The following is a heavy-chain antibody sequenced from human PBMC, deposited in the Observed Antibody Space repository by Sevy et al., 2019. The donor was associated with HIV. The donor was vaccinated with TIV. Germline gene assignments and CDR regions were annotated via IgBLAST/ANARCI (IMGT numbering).Heavy chain of an antibody. CDR2: FDPEDGER. Sequence: ASVKVSCKVPGYTLTEFSMHWVRQAPGKGLEWMGTFDPEDGERIYSQKFQVRFTMTEDTSTHTAYMELISLGSEDTAVYYCATTKEYYDSSGYPFDSWGQGTLVTVSS. CDR1: GYTLTEFS. V-gene: IGHV1-24*01. D-gene: IGHD3-22*01. CDR3: ATTKEYYDSSGYPFDS. J-gene: IGHJ4*02.